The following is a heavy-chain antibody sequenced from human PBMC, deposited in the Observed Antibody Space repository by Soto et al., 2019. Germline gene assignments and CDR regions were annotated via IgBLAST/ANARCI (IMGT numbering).Heavy chain of an antibody. J-gene: IGHJ6*03. D-gene: IGHD3-9*01. CDR1: GGSISSSIYY. CDR2: IYYSGST. CDR3: ARRGRRSRYSPGGSDYYFYMDV. V-gene: IGHV4-39*01. Sequence: SETLSLTCTVSGGSISSSIYYWDWIRQPPGKGLEWIGSIYYSGSTYYNPSLKSRVTISVDTSKNQFSLKLSSVTAADTAVYYCARRGRRSRYSPGGSDYYFYMDVWGKGTTVTVSS.